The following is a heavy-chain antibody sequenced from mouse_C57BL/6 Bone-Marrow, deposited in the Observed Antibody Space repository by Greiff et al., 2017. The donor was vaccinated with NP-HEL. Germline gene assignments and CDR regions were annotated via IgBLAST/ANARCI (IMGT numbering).Heavy chain of an antibody. CDR3: ARDIGGYAMDY. Sequence: EVKLMESGPGLVKPSQSLSLTCSVTGYSITSGYYWNWIRQFPGNKLEWMGYISYDGSNNYNPSLKNRISITRDTSKNQFFLKLNSVTTEDTATYYCARDIGGYAMDYWGQGTSVTVSS. CDR1: GYSITSGYY. CDR2: ISYDGSN. D-gene: IGHD2-14*01. J-gene: IGHJ4*01. V-gene: IGHV3-6*01.